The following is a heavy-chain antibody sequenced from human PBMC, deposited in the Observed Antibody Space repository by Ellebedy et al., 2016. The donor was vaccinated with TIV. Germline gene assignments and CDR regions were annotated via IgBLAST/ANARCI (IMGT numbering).Heavy chain of an antibody. CDR2: IYYSGST. CDR3: ARRYYHDAFDI. D-gene: IGHD3-10*01. Sequence: PGGSLRLSCTVSGGSISSYYWSWIRQPPGKGLEWIGYIYYSGSTNYNPSLKSRVTISVDTSKNQFSLKLSYVTAADTAVYYCARRYYHDAFDIWGQGTMVTVSS. J-gene: IGHJ3*02. CDR1: GGSISSYY. V-gene: IGHV4-59*08.